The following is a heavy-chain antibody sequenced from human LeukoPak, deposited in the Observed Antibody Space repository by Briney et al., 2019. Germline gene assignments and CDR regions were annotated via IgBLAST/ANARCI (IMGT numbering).Heavy chain of an antibody. J-gene: IGHJ5*02. V-gene: IGHV4-59*01. D-gene: IGHD3-22*01. Sequence: SQTLSLTCTVSGGSIDTYYWSWIRQPPGKGLEWIGYIYYSVSTTYNPSLKSRVTISVDTSRNQFSLKLISVAAADTAGYYCASMAYYYDSSGYGWFDPWGQGTLVSDSS. CDR1: GGSIDTYY. CDR2: IYYSVST. CDR3: ASMAYYYDSSGYGWFDP.